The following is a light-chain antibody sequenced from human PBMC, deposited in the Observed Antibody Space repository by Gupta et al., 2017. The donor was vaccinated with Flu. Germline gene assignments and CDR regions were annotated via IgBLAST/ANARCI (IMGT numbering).Light chain of an antibody. CDR3: QQYDISPFT. CDR1: QSLLYTSKSKNY. V-gene: IGKV4-1*01. J-gene: IGKJ5*01. CDR2: WAS. Sequence: DVVMTQSPDSVTVSLGERATINCKSSQSLLYTSKSKNYFAWYQQKPVQPPKLLIYWASIREYGVPDSFSGRGSGTHFTLTIRRLQAEDVAAYYCQQYDISPFTFGQGTXMEIK.